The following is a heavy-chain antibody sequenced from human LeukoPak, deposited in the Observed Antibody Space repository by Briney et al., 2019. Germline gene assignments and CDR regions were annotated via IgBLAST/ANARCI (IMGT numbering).Heavy chain of an antibody. CDR2: IYTTGSP. D-gene: IGHD3-10*01. CDR1: GVSVSSTNYY. J-gene: IGHJ5*02. CDR3: ARDCGITTARGVPSWFDP. V-gene: IGHV4-61*02. Sequence: SETLSLTCTVSGVSVSSTNYYWTWIRQPAGKGLEWIGRIYTTGSPSYSPSLKSQATISVDTSTNQFSLKLTSVSAADTAVYYCARDCGITTARGVPSWFDPWGQGILVTVSS.